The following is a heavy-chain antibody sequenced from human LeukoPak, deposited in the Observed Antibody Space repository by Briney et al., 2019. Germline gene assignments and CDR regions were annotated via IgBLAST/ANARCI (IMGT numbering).Heavy chain of an antibody. CDR1: GGTFSSYA. J-gene: IGHJ6*03. CDR3: ARGRYYDSSGYLTYYYYYYMDV. V-gene: IGHV1-69*13. D-gene: IGHD3-22*01. CDR2: IIPIFGTA. Sequence: ASVKVSCKASGGTFSSYAISWVRQAPGQGLEWMGGIIPIFGTANYAQKFQGRVTITADESTSTAYMELSSLRSEDTAVYYCARGRYYDSSGYLTYYYYYYMDVWGKGTTVTTSS.